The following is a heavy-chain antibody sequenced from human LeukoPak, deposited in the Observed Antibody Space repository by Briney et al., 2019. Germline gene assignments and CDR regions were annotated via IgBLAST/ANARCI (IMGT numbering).Heavy chain of an antibody. CDR1: GFTVSSNY. Sequence: PGGSLRLSCAASGFTVSSNYMSWVRQAPGKGLEWVSVIYSGGSTYYADSVKGRFTISRDNSKNTLYLQMNSLRAEDTAVYYCAKSSYYCSSTSCYDPYYYGMDVWGQGTTVTVSS. V-gene: IGHV3-53*01. J-gene: IGHJ6*02. CDR2: IYSGGST. CDR3: AKSSYYCSSTSCYDPYYYGMDV. D-gene: IGHD2-2*01.